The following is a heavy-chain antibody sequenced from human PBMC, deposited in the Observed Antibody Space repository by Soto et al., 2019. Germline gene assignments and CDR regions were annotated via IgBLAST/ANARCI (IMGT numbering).Heavy chain of an antibody. CDR2: IIPALGTA. Sequence: QDQLVQSGAEVKKPGSSVKVSCKASGGTFSSHTFSWVRQAPGQGLEWMGRIIPALGTATYAQKFQGRVTITADASATTVYADLNRPRAEDTAVYYCARPAFGDYWYFDLWGRGTLVTVSS. CDR3: ARPAFGDYWYFDL. J-gene: IGHJ2*01. CDR1: GGTFSSHT. D-gene: IGHD4-17*01. V-gene: IGHV1-69*08.